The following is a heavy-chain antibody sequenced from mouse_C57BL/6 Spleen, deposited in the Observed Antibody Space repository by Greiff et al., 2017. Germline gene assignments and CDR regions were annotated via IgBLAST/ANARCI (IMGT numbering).Heavy chain of an antibody. CDR3: ARFPDVHGAMDY. V-gene: IGHV1-85*01. CDR1: GYTFTSYA. CDR2: IYPSDGNT. Sequence: QVQLQQSGPELVKPGASVKLSCKASGYTFTSYAIDWVKQRPGQRLEWIGWIYPSDGNTKYNEKFKGKATLTVDKSSSTAYMELHRLTSEDSAVYVCARFPDVHGAMDYWGQGTSVTVSS. J-gene: IGHJ4*01.